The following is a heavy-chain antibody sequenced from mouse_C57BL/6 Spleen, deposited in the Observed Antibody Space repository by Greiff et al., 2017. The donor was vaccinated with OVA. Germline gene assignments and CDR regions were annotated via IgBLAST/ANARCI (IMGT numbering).Heavy chain of an antibody. Sequence: QVHVKQSGAELAKPGASVKLSCKASGYTFTSYWMHWVKQRPGQGLEWIGYINPSSGYTKYNQKFKDKATLTADKSSSTAYMQLSSLTYEDSAVYYCAIHYYGLYYFDYWGQGTTLTVSS. J-gene: IGHJ2*01. CDR3: AIHYYGLYYFDY. CDR2: INPSSGYT. CDR1: GYTFTSYW. V-gene: IGHV1-7*01. D-gene: IGHD1-1*01.